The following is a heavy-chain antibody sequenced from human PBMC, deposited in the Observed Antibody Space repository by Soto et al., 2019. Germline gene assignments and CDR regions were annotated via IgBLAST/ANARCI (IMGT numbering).Heavy chain of an antibody. CDR3: ASSHDYGNDAFDI. J-gene: IGHJ3*02. CDR2: IYYSGST. CDR1: GGSISSGGYY. Sequence: SETLSLTCTVSGGSISSGGYYWSWIRQHPGKGLEWIGYIYYSGSTYYNPSLKSRVTISVDTSKNQFSLKLSSVTAADTAVYYCASSHDYGNDAFDIWGQGTMVTVSS. V-gene: IGHV4-31*03. D-gene: IGHD4-17*01.